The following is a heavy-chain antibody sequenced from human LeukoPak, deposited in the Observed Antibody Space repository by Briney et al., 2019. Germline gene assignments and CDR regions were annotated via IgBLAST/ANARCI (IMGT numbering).Heavy chain of an antibody. D-gene: IGHD3-22*01. CDR3: AREWGYYYDSSGYYAYFDY. CDR1: GGSISSGGYY. CDR2: IYHSGST. J-gene: IGHJ4*02. Sequence: NPSQTLSLTCTVSGGSISSGGYYWSWIRQPPGKGLEWIGYIYHSGSTYYNPSLKSRVTISVDRSKNQFSLKLSSVTAADTAVYYCAREWGYYYDSSGYYAYFDYWGQGTLVTVSS. V-gene: IGHV4-30-2*01.